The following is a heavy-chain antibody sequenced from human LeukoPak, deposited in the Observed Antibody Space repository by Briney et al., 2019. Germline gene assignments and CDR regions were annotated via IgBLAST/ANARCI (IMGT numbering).Heavy chain of an antibody. CDR1: GFTFSSYA. V-gene: IGHV3-23*01. CDR2: NSGSGGST. Sequence: GGSLRLSCAASGFTFSSYAMSWVRQAPGKGLGWVSENSGSGGSTYYADSVKGRFTISRDNYRSTLYLQMNDLGAEDTAVYYCAKPCRSGLSPFDAFDIWGQGTMVTVSS. J-gene: IGHJ3*02. CDR3: AKPCRSGLSPFDAFDI. D-gene: IGHD6-19*01.